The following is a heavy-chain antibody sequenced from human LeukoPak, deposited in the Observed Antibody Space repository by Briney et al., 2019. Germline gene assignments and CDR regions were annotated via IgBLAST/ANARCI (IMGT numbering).Heavy chain of an antibody. V-gene: IGHV3-23*01. CDR2: VSGSGGST. CDR3: ARDWASMVRGVIVFYYYMDV. CDR1: GFTFSSYG. J-gene: IGHJ6*03. Sequence: GGSLRLSCAASGFTFSSYGMSWVRQAPGKGLEWVSAVSGSGGSTYYADSVKGRFTISRDNAKNSLYLQMNSLRAEDTAVYYCARDWASMVRGVIVFYYYMDVWGKGTTVTVSS. D-gene: IGHD3-10*01.